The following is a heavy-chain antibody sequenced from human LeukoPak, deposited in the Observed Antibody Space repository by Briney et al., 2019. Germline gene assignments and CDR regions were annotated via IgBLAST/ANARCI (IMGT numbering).Heavy chain of an antibody. D-gene: IGHD2-2*01. J-gene: IGHJ5*02. CDR1: GYTFTSYG. CDR3: AREPPAVIVRGNWFDP. Sequence: ASVKVSCKSSGYTFTSYGISWVRQAPGQGLEWMGGFSAYNGNTNYSQKLQGRVTMTTDTSTSTAYMELRSLRSDDTAVYYCAREPPAVIVRGNWFDPWGQGTLVTVSS. CDR2: FSAYNGNT. V-gene: IGHV1-18*01.